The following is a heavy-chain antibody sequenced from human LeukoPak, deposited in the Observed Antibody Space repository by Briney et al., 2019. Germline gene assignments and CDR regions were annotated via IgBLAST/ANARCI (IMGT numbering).Heavy chain of an antibody. V-gene: IGHV1-69*05. D-gene: IGHD1-26*01. Sequence: ASVKLSFKASGGTFSCYAISLVRQAPGQGLEWMGRIIPIFGTANYAQKFQGRVTITTDESTSTAYMELSSLRSEDTAVYYCAREVGGNWFDPWGQGTLVTVSS. CDR1: GGTFSCYA. CDR3: AREVGGNWFDP. J-gene: IGHJ5*02. CDR2: IIPIFGTA.